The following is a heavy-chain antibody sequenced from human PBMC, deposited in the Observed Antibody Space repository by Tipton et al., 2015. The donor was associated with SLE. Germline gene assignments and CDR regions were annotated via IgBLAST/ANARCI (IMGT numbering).Heavy chain of an antibody. CDR2: INHSGST. J-gene: IGHJ4*02. D-gene: IGHD4-23*01. V-gene: IGHV4-34*01. CDR3: ARVGVVTPFDY. CDR1: GGSISSHY. Sequence: TLSLTCTVSGGSISSHYWSWIRQPPGKGLEWIGEINHSGSTNYNPPLKSRVTISVDTSKNQFSLKLSSVTAADTAVYYCARVGVVTPFDYWGQGTLVTVSS.